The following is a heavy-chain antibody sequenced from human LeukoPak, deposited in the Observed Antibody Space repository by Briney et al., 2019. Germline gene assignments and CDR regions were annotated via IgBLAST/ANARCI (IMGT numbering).Heavy chain of an antibody. CDR1: GYTFTSYG. CDR3: ARGYMTTIIEWFDP. V-gene: IGHV1-18*01. Sequence: SSVKVSCKASGYTFTSYGISWVRQAPGQGLEWMGWINPNNGNTKYAQNLQGRVTMTTDTSTNTAYMELRSLRSDDTAVYYCARGYMTTIIEWFDPWGQGTLVTVSS. D-gene: IGHD4-17*01. J-gene: IGHJ5*02. CDR2: INPNNGNT.